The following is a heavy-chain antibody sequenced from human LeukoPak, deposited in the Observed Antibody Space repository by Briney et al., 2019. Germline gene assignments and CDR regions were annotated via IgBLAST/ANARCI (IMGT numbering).Heavy chain of an antibody. V-gene: IGHV3-7*01. Sequence: GGSLRLSCAVSGLIFNNSWMSWVRQAPGKGLEWVANIKQDGSEKFYVDSVEGRFTISRDNAKNSLYLQMNSLRAEDTAVYYCARGGFFPDHWGHGTLVTVSS. CDR3: ARGGFFPDH. CDR1: GLIFNNSW. J-gene: IGHJ4*01. CDR2: IKQDGSEK. D-gene: IGHD3-10*01.